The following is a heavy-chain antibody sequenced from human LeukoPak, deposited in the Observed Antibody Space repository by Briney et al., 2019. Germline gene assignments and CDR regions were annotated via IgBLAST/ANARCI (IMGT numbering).Heavy chain of an antibody. CDR3: ARLSDYDVDTAHYMDV. V-gene: IGHV4-59*01. CDR1: GASISGYL. CDR2: VYDNGDT. Sequence: PSETLSLTCTVSGASISGYLWTWIRQPPGKGLEWIGYVYDNGDTNYHPSFTGRVSISVDVSKNQFSLKLTSVLAADTADYFCARLSDYDVDTAHYMDVWGKGTKVTVSS. J-gene: IGHJ6*03. D-gene: IGHD3-22*01.